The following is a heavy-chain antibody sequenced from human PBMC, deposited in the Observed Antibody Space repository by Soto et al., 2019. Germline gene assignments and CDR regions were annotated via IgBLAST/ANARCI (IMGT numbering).Heavy chain of an antibody. J-gene: IGHJ6*02. CDR1: GGSISSGGYY. CDR2: IYYSGST. V-gene: IGHV4-31*03. D-gene: IGHD3-10*01. CDR3: AREGTMVRGVIHYYYGMDV. Sequence: QVQLQESGPGLVKPSQTLSLTCTVSGGSISSGGYYWSWIRQPPGKGLEWFGNIYYSGSTYYNPSLKSRVTISVDTSKNQFSLKLSSVTAADTAVYYCAREGTMVRGVIHYYYGMDVWGQGTTVTVSS.